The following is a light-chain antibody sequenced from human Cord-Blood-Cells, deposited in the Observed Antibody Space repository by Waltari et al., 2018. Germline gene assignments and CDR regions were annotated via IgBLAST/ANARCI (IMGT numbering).Light chain of an antibody. Sequence: QSALTQPASVSGSPGQSITISCTGTSSDVGSYHLVSWYQQHPGKAPNLMIYEGSKRPSGVSNRFSGSKSGNTASLTISGLQAEDEADYYCCSYAGSSTSVFGGGTKLTVL. CDR2: EGS. V-gene: IGLV2-23*01. CDR1: SSDVGSYHL. J-gene: IGLJ3*02. CDR3: CSYAGSSTSV.